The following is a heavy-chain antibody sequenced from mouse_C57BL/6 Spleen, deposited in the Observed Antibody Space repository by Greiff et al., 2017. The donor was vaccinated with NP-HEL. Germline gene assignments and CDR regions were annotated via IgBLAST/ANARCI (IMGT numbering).Heavy chain of an antibody. Sequence: EVQVVESGGGLVQPGGSLSLSCAASGFTFTDYYMSWVRQPPGKALEWLGFIRNKANGYTTEYSASVKGRFTISRDNSQSILYLQMNALRAEDSATYYCARDGSSGFAYWGQGTLVTVSA. D-gene: IGHD1-1*01. V-gene: IGHV7-3*01. CDR2: IRNKANGYTT. CDR3: ARDGSSGFAY. J-gene: IGHJ3*01. CDR1: GFTFTDYY.